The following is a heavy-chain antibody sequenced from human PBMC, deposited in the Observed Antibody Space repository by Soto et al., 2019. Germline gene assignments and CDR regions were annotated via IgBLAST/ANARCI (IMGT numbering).Heavy chain of an antibody. D-gene: IGHD6-19*01. CDR1: GFTFSSYS. Sequence: VGSLRLSCAASGFTFSSYSMNWVRQAPGKGLEWVSSISSSSSYIYYADSVKGRFTISRDNAKNSLYLQMNSLRAEDTAVYYCARVALYSSDIDYWGQGTLVTVSS. J-gene: IGHJ4*02. V-gene: IGHV3-21*01. CDR3: ARVALYSSDIDY. CDR2: ISSSSSYI.